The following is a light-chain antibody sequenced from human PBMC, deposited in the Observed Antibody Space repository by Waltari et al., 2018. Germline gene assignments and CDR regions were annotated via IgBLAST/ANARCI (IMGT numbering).Light chain of an antibody. CDR2: RDD. V-gene: IGLV3-1*01. Sequence: SYEVTQPPSVSVSPRQRATITCSGEKFGSTYVSWYQQKSGQSPVLVISRDDKRPSGIPERFSGSNSGNTATLTISGTQPMDEADYYCQAWDSSAFVFGAGTKVTVL. CDR1: KFGSTY. J-gene: IGLJ1*01. CDR3: QAWDSSAFV.